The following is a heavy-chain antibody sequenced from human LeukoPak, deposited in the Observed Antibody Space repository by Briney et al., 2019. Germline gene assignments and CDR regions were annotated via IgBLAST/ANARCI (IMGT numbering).Heavy chain of an antibody. J-gene: IGHJ4*02. D-gene: IGHD1-26*01. CDR1: GFTVSSNY. CDR2: IYSGGST. CDR3: ARDGISREYYFDY. V-gene: IGHV3-66*01. Sequence: GGSLRLSCAASGFTVSSNYMSWVRQAPGKGLEWVSVIYSGGSTYYADPVKGRFTISRDNSKNTLYLQMNSLRAEDTAVYYCARDGISREYYFDYWGQGTLVTVSS.